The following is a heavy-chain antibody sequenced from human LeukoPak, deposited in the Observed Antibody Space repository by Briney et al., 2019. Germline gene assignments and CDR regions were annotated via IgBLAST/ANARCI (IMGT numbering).Heavy chain of an antibody. CDR1: GFTFSSYG. CDR3: AKGDSSSWYPS. Sequence: GGSLRLSCAASGFTFSSYGMHWVRQAPGKGLEWVAVIWYDGSNKYYADSVKGRFTISRDNSKSTLYLQMNSLRAEDTAVYYCAKGDSSSWYPSWGQGTLVTVSS. V-gene: IGHV3-33*06. J-gene: IGHJ5*02. D-gene: IGHD6-13*01. CDR2: IWYDGSNK.